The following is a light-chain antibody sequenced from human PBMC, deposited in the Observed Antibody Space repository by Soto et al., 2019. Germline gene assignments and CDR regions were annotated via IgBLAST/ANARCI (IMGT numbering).Light chain of an antibody. V-gene: IGKV3-20*01. Sequence: EIWLTQSPGTLSLSPGERATLSCGASQNVASNYLAWYQQKPGQAPRLLIYGSSIRGAGIPERLSGSGYGTDLTITISSMKSEDFEVYSCQQYNNWPLTFGHGTKVDI. CDR1: QNVASNY. CDR3: QQYNNWPLT. J-gene: IGKJ1*01. CDR2: GSS.